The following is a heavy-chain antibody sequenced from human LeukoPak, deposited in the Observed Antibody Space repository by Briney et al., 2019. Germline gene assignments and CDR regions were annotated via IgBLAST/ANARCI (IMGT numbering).Heavy chain of an antibody. D-gene: IGHD6-13*01. V-gene: IGHV5-51*01. CDR1: GYIFTSYW. Sequence: GASLQISCQGSGYIFTSYWIGWVRQLPGKGLEWMGIIYPGDSDTRYSPSFQGQVTISADKSISTASLQWSSLKASDTAMYYCASLAAAGVPFFDYWGQGPLVTVSS. CDR2: IYPGDSDT. J-gene: IGHJ4*02. CDR3: ASLAAAGVPFFDY.